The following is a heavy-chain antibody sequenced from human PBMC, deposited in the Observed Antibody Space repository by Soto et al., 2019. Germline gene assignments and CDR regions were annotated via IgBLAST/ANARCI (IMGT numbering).Heavy chain of an antibody. V-gene: IGHV1-69*13. Sequence: ASVKVSCKASGGTFTSYAISWVRQAPGQGLEWMGGIIPIFGTANYAQKFQGRVTITADESTSTAYMELGSLRSEDTAVYYCARAAYYYDSSGYYHSWGQGTLVTVSS. D-gene: IGHD3-22*01. CDR2: IIPIFGTA. J-gene: IGHJ4*02. CDR3: ARAAYYYDSSGYYHS. CDR1: GGTFTSYA.